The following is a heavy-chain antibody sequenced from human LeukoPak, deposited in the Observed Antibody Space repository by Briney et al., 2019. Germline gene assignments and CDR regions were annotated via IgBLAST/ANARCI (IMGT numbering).Heavy chain of an antibody. D-gene: IGHD5-12*01. Sequence: GGSLRLSCAASGFIFSGSAIHWVRQASGKGLEWVGRIRSKTKNYATEYAASVKGGFTISRDDSKNTAYLQMNSLKTEDTAVYYCTRVATTTPFDYWGQGTLVAVSS. J-gene: IGHJ4*02. CDR2: IRSKTKNYAT. V-gene: IGHV3-73*01. CDR1: GFIFSGSA. CDR3: TRVATTTPFDY.